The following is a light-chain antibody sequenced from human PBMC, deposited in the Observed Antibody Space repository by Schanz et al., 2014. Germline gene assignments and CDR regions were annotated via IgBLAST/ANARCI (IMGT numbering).Light chain of an antibody. CDR3: QQFGSSPT. Sequence: EIVLSQSPGTLSLSPGERATLSCRASQSVSSNYLAWYQQKPGQAPRLLIYGASSRATGIPDRFSGSGSGTDFTLTISRLEPEDCAVYYCQQFGSSPTFGGGTKVEIK. CDR2: GAS. J-gene: IGKJ4*01. V-gene: IGKV3-20*01. CDR1: QSVSSNY.